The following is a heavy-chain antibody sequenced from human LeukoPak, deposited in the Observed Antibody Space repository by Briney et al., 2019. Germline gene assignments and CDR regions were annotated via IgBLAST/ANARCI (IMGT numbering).Heavy chain of an antibody. V-gene: IGHV3-53*01. CDR3: ATSDYYDSGRGGVSPSDY. Sequence: GGSLRLSCAAPGFTVSSNYMSWVRQAPGKGLEWVSVIYSGGSTYYADSVKGRFTISRDNSKNTLYLQMNNLRGEDTAVYYCATSDYYDSGRGGVSPSDYWGQGTLVTVSS. D-gene: IGHD3-10*01. CDR1: GFTVSSNY. CDR2: IYSGGST. J-gene: IGHJ4*02.